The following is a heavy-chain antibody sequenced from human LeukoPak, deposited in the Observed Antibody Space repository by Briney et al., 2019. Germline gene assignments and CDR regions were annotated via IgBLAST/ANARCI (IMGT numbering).Heavy chain of an antibody. CDR2: ITWNSGST. CDR1: GFTFNDYT. V-gene: IGHV3-9*01. J-gene: IGHJ3*02. Sequence: PGRSLRLSCAASGFTFNDYTMHWVRQAPGKGLEWVSGITWNSGSTDYADSVDGRFTISRDNAKNSLYLQMNSLRPEDTAFYYCAKGNWGSAFDIWGQGTLATVSS. CDR3: AKGNWGSAFDI. D-gene: IGHD7-27*01.